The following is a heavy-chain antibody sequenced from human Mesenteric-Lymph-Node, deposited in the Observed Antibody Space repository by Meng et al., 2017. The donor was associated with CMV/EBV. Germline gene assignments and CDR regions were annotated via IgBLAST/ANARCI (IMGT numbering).Heavy chain of an antibody. CDR1: GFTFSRFE. D-gene: IGHD4-11*01. V-gene: IGHV3-48*03. CDR3: TRPSNYYFDY. CDR2: ISSSGSTI. Sequence: GESLKISCAASGFTFSRFEMNWVRQAPGKGLEWVSYISSSGSTIFYAGSVKGRFTVSRDNAKNSLYLQMDSLRAEDTAVYYCTRPSNYYFDYWGQGTLVTVSS. J-gene: IGHJ4*02.